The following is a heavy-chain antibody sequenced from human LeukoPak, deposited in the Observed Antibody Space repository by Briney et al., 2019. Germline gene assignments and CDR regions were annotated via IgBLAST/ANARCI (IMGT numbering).Heavy chain of an antibody. Sequence: SVKVSCKASGGTFSSYAISWVRQAPGQGLEWMGRIIPILGIANYAQKFQGRVTITADKSTSTAYMELSSLRSEDKAVYYCARDGYSSSWYGGGYYYYGMDVWGQGTTVTVSS. V-gene: IGHV1-69*04. CDR2: IIPILGIA. J-gene: IGHJ6*02. CDR1: GGTFSSYA. D-gene: IGHD6-13*01. CDR3: ARDGYSSSWYGGGYYYYGMDV.